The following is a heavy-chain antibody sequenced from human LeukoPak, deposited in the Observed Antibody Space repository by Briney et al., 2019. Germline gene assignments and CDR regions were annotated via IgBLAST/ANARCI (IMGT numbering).Heavy chain of an antibody. CDR2: IRSKAYGETA. V-gene: IGHV3-49*03. J-gene: IGHJ4*02. CDR3: TRDRGAYSLYDY. D-gene: IGHD4-11*01. CDR1: GFTFGDYA. Sequence: GGSLRLSCTATGFTFGDYAMSWIRQAPGKGLEWVGFIRSKAYGETADYAASVKGRFTISRDDSKAIAYLQMNSLKTEDTAVYHCTRDRGAYSLYDYWGQGTLVTVSS.